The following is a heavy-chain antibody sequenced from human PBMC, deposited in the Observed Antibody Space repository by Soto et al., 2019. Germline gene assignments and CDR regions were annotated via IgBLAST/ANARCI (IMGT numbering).Heavy chain of an antibody. CDR1: GFTFSSYA. Sequence: QVQLVESGGGVVQPGRSLRLSCAASGFTFSSYAMHRVRQAPGKGLEWVAVISSDGSNKYYADSVKGLFTISRDNSKNTLYLQMNSLRAEDTAVYYYARDGSIVVVTASVDYWGQGTLVTVSS. CDR3: ARDGSIVVVTASVDY. CDR2: ISSDGSNK. V-gene: IGHV3-30-3*01. D-gene: IGHD2-21*02. J-gene: IGHJ4*02.